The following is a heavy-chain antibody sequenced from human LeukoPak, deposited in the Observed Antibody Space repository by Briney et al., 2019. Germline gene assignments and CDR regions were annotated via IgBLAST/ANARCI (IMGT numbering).Heavy chain of an antibody. CDR2: ITGSGDST. CDR1: GFTFSSYA. Sequence: GGSLRLSCAASGFTFSSYAMSWVRQAPGKGLEWVSGITGSGDSTYYADSVKGRLTISRDNSKNTLYLQMNSLRAEDTAVYYCAKRSGSSPIYFDYWGREPWSPSPQ. CDR3: AKRSGSSPIYFDY. V-gene: IGHV3-23*01. J-gene: IGHJ4*02. D-gene: IGHD3-10*01.